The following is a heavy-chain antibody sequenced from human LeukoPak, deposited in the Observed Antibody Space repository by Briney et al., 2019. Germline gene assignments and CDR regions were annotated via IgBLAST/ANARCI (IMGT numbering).Heavy chain of an antibody. D-gene: IGHD2-21*02. V-gene: IGHV1-69*04. Sequence: SVQVSCKASGCTFSRYAISWVRQAPGQGLEWMGRIIPILGIQNYAQKFQGRVTITADKSTTTAYMELSSLRSEDTAVYYCATEAIVVVTARDYWYFDLWGRGTLVTVSA. CDR3: ATEAIVVVTARDYWYFDL. CDR2: IIPILGIQ. J-gene: IGHJ2*01. CDR1: GCTFSRYA.